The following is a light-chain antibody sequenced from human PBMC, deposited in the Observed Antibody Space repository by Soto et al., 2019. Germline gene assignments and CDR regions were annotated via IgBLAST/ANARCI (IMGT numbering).Light chain of an antibody. CDR1: QSTNNY. CDR3: QQRYNFPVI. J-gene: IGKJ2*01. CDR2: AAT. V-gene: IGKV1-39*01. Sequence: DIQMTQSPSSLSASLGDRVTITCRASQSTNNYLNWYQQEEGKAPKLLIYAATSLQSVVPSRFSGSGSGTVFTLTISSLQPGDFATYYCQQRYNFPVILGLGTKLEI.